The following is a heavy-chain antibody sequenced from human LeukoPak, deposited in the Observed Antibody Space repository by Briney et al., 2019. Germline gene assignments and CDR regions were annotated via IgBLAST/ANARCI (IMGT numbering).Heavy chain of an antibody. Sequence: ASVKVSCKASGYSFSGHGITWVRQAPGQGLEWMGWISAYNGNTKYAQNLQGRVTMTTDISTSTAYKELRSLRSDDTAVYYCARPGADCGSAGCYTYPYYGLDVWGQGTTVTVSS. CDR1: GYSFSGHG. V-gene: IGHV1-18*01. CDR3: ARPGADCGSAGCYTYPYYGLDV. D-gene: IGHD2-2*02. CDR2: ISAYNGNT. J-gene: IGHJ6*02.